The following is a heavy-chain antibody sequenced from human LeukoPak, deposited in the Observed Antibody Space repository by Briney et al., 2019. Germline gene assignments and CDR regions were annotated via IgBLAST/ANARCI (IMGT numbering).Heavy chain of an antibody. V-gene: IGHV3-30-3*01. Sequence: PGGSLRLSCAASGFTFSSYAMHWVRQAPGKGLEWVAVISYDGSNKYYADSVKGRFTISRDNSKNTLYLQMNSLRAEDTAVYYCAKDLLVGTLGWFDPWGQGTLVTVSS. D-gene: IGHD2-15*01. CDR2: ISYDGSNK. CDR1: GFTFSSYA. J-gene: IGHJ5*02. CDR3: AKDLLVGTLGWFDP.